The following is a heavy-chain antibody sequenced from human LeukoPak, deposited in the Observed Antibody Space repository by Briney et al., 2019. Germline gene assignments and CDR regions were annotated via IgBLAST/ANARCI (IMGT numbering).Heavy chain of an antibody. CDR3: ANINDFWSDVAFDI. J-gene: IGHJ3*02. CDR2: INPNSGGT. Sequence: GASVKVSCKASGYTFTGYYMHWVRQAPGQGLEWMGWINPNSGGTNYAQKFQGRVTMTRDTSISTAYMELSRLRSDDTAVYYCANINDFWSDVAFDIWGQGTMATVSS. CDR1: GYTFTGYY. D-gene: IGHD3-3*01. V-gene: IGHV1-2*02.